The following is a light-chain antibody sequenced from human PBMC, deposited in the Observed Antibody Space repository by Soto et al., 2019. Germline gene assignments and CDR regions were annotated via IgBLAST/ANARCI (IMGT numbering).Light chain of an antibody. J-gene: IGKJ4*01. Sequence: IVMSHSPDSLAVSLGERATINCKSSQSLLYSSNNKNYLAWYQQKPGQPPKLLLSWASARECGVPERFSGSGSGTLFTLSISSLQAEDVAVYYCQQYYTFSLTFGGGTKVDIK. V-gene: IGKV4-1*01. CDR3: QQYYTFSLT. CDR2: WAS. CDR1: QSLLYSSNNKNY.